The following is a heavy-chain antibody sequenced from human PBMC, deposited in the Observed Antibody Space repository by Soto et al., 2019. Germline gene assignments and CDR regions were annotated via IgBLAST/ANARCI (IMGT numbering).Heavy chain of an antibody. Sequence: GGSLRLSCAASGFTFSSYAMSWVRQAPGKGLEWVSVISGSGGSTYYADSVKGRFTISRDNSKNTLYLQMNSLRAEDTAVYYCAKTYYDFWSGYWPKTAGADAFDIWGQGTMVTVSS. D-gene: IGHD3-3*01. CDR3: AKTYYDFWSGYWPKTAGADAFDI. CDR1: GFTFSSYA. V-gene: IGHV3-23*01. J-gene: IGHJ3*02. CDR2: ISGSGGST.